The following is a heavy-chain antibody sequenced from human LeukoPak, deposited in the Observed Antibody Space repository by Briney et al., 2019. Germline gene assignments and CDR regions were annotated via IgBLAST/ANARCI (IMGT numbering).Heavy chain of an antibody. Sequence: SETLSLTCTVSGGSISSGSYYWSWIRQPAGKGLEWIGRIYTSGSTNYNPSLKSRVTISLDTSKNQFSLKLRSVTAADTAVYYCARGGWTALDYWGQGTLVTVSS. CDR1: GGSISSGSYY. CDR2: IYTSGST. J-gene: IGHJ4*02. CDR3: ARGGWTALDY. D-gene: IGHD6-19*01. V-gene: IGHV4-61*02.